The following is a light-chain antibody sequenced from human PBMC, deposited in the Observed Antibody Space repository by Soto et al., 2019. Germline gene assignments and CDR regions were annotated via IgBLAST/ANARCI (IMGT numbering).Light chain of an antibody. Sequence: ESVLTQSPGTLSLSPGDRATLSCRASQSVSSNYLAWYQQKSGQAPRLLIYGASSRATGIPDRFSGSGSGTDFTLTISRLEPEDFAVYYCQKYGTSLPLTCGGGTKVEIK. V-gene: IGKV3-20*01. CDR2: GAS. J-gene: IGKJ4*01. CDR1: QSVSSNY. CDR3: QKYGTSLPLT.